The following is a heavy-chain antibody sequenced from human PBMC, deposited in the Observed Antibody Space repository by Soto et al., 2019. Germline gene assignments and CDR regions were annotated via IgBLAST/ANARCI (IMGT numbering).Heavy chain of an antibody. Sequence: GGSLRLSCAASGFTFSSYAMSWVRQAPGKGLEWVSAISGSGGSTYYADSVKGRFTISRDNSKNTLYLQMNSLRAEDTAVYYCAHYGDYVSDFDYWGQGTLVTVSS. CDR2: ISGSGGST. CDR1: GFTFSSYA. CDR3: AHYGDYVSDFDY. V-gene: IGHV3-23*01. D-gene: IGHD4-17*01. J-gene: IGHJ4*02.